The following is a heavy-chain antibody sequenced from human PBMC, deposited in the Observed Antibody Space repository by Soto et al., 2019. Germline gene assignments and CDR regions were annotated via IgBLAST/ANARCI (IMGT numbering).Heavy chain of an antibody. CDR1: GFTFDTYG. CDR3: ARVTPGNNLYYFSGLDF. V-gene: IGHV3-30-3*01. Sequence: VGSLRLSCVASGFTFDTYGIHWVRQAPGKGLQWVALISYEGSNTYYADSVRGRFTISRDNSKNALYLQMNTLRPEDTGVYYCARVTPGNNLYYFSGLDFWGQGTSVTVSS. CDR2: ISYEGSNT. D-gene: IGHD1-1*01. J-gene: IGHJ6*02.